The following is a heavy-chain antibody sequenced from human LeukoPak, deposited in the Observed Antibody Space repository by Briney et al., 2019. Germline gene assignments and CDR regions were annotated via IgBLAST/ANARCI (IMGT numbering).Heavy chain of an antibody. CDR1: GVSLRRSSYY. D-gene: IGHD7-27*01. Sequence: PAETLPLTCTVSGVSLRRSSYYWGWMRQPPGEGVDWIGKNTRSSTTHYNPALKSRVTITEDKSKKQFSLNLTAAAAADTAVYYCARVLRRWGSCYWGQGTLVTVSS. CDR2: NTRSSTT. CDR3: ARVLRRWGSCY. J-gene: IGHJ4*02. V-gene: IGHV4-39*07.